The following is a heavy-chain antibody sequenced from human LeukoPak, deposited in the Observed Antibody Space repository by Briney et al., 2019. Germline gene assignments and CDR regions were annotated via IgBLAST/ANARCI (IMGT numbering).Heavy chain of an antibody. D-gene: IGHD5-12*01. CDR1: GYTFTGYY. CDR3: ARAEPGGYVPALDY. V-gene: IGHV1-2*04. Sequence: ASVKVSCKASGYTFTGYYMHWVRQAPGQGLEWMGWINPNSGGTNYAQKFQGWVTMTRDTSISTAYMELSRLRSDDTAVYYCARAEPGGYVPALDYWGQGTLVTVSS. J-gene: IGHJ4*02. CDR2: INPNSGGT.